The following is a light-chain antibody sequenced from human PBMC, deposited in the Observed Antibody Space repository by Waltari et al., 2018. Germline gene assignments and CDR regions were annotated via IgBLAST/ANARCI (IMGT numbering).Light chain of an antibody. CDR3: QQYDNLPLT. V-gene: IGKV1-33*01. J-gene: IGKJ3*01. CDR2: DAS. Sequence: DFQMTQSPSSLSASVGDRVTITCQASQDISNYLNWYQQKPGKAPKLLIYDASNLETGVPSRFSGSGSGTDFTFTISILQPEDIATYYCQQYDNLPLTFGPGTKVNIK. CDR1: QDISNY.